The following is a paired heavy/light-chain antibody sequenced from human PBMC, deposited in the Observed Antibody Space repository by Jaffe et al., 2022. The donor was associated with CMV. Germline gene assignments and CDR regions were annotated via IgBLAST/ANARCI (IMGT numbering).Heavy chain of an antibody. CDR3: TTAGGRAKGRYFDL. CDR2: ISVSGSHT. Sequence: QVQLVESGGGLVKPGGSLRLSCAASGFIFTGYNMSWIRQAPGKGLEWISYISVSGSHTEYADSVKGRFTISRDNAENSLHLQMNSLRAEDAAVYYCTTAGGRAKGRYFDLWGRGTLVTVSS. V-gene: IGHV3-11*06. J-gene: IGHJ2*01. CDR1: GFIFTGYN.
Light chain of an antibody. CDR3: QQYNDWPYT. CDR2: GAF. Sequence: EIVMTQSPATLSVSPGNGATLSCRASQSIRSDLAWYQQKLGQAPRLLIYGAFIRATGIPDRFSGSGSGTEFTLTISSLQSEDFAAYYCQQYNDWPYTFGPGTQVEIK. J-gene: IGKJ3*01. CDR1: QSIRSD. V-gene: IGKV3-15*01.